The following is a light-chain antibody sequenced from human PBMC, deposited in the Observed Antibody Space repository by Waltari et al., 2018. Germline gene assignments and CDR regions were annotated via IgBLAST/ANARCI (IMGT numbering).Light chain of an antibody. Sequence: SYVLTQPPSVSVAPGKTARITCGGNNIGSKSVHWYQQKPGQAPVLVVYDDRDRPSGIPERFSGSNSGNTATRTISRVEAGDEADYYCQVWDSNTYHVVFGGGTKLTVL. CDR2: DDR. J-gene: IGLJ2*01. V-gene: IGLV3-21*03. CDR1: NIGSKS. CDR3: QVWDSNTYHVV.